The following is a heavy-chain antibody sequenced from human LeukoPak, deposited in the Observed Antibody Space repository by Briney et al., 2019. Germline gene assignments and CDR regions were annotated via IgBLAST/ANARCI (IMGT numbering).Heavy chain of an antibody. CDR3: ARVDTAMALDY. Sequence: GGSLRLSCVVSGFTFSTFAMNWVRQAPGKGLEWVSRINSDGSSTSYADSVKGRFTISRDNAKNTLYLQMNSLRAEDTAVYYCARVDTAMALDYWGQGTLVTVSS. D-gene: IGHD5-18*01. CDR2: INSDGSST. J-gene: IGHJ4*02. V-gene: IGHV3-74*01. CDR1: GFTFSTFA.